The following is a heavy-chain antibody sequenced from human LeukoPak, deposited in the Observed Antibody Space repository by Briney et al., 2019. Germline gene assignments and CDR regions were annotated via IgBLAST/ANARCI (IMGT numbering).Heavy chain of an antibody. CDR3: ARVTGYMIEDYFDY. V-gene: IGHV4-59*01. CDR1: GASISSYY. J-gene: IGHJ4*02. D-gene: IGHD3-22*01. CDR2: IYYTGNT. Sequence: SETLSLTCTVSGASISSYYWSWIRQPPGKGLEWIAYIYYTGNTNYNPSLRSRVTISIDTSKSQFSLKLRSVTAADTAVYYCARVTGYMIEDYFDYWGQGTLVTVSS.